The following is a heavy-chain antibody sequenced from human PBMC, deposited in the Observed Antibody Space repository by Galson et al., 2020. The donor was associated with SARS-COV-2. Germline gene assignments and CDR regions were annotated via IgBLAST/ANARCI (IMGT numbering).Heavy chain of an antibody. D-gene: IGHD4-17*01. CDR2: IDWDDDK. CDR3: ARMTTVTTLGYYYYYMDV. V-gene: IGHV2-70*01. CDR1: GFSLSTSGMC. J-gene: IGHJ6*03. Sequence: GPTLVKPTQTLTLTCTFSGFSLSTSGMCVSWIRQPPGKALEWLALIDWDDDKYYSTSLKTRLTISKDTSKNQVVLTMTNMDPVDTATYYCARMTTVTTLGYYYYYMDVWAKGTAVAVSS.